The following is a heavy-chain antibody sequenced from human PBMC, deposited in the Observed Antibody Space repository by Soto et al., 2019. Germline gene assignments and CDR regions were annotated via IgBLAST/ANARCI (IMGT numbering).Heavy chain of an antibody. Sequence: TSETLSLTCTVSGGSMNNNYWSWIRQPPGKGLEWIGYIFYSGSTNYNPSLKSRVTISVDTSRNQFSLRLTSVTAEDTAVYYCARSTVIKAYDFWGQGTLVTVSS. J-gene: IGHJ4*02. V-gene: IGHV4-59*01. D-gene: IGHD2-21*01. CDR3: ARSTVIKAYDF. CDR2: IFYSGST. CDR1: GGSMNNNY.